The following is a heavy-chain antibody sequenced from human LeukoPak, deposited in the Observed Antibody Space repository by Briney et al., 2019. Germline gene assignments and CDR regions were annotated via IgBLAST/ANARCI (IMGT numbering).Heavy chain of an antibody. CDR3: ANVGIRPRY. CDR1: GGSISSYY. Sequence: SETLSLTCTVSGGSISSYYWSWIRQPPGKGLEWIGYIYYSGSTNYNPSLKSRVTISVDTSKNQFSLKLSSVTAADTAVYYCANVGIRPRYWGQGTLVTVSS. CDR2: IYYSGST. V-gene: IGHV4-59*01. J-gene: IGHJ4*02. D-gene: IGHD6-6*01.